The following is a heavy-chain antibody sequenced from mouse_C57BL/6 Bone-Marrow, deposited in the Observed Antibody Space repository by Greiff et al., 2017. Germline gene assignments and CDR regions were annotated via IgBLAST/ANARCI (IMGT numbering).Heavy chain of an antibody. CDR3: ATSRGRVTPFAY. D-gene: IGHD2-2*01. V-gene: IGHV1-55*01. CDR2: IYPGSGST. Sequence: QVQLQQPGAELVKPGASVKMSCKASGYTFTSYWITWVKQRPGQGLEWIGDIYPGSGSTNYNEKFKSKATLTVDTSSSTAYMQLSSLTSEDSAVYYCATSRGRVTPFAYWGQGTLVTVSA. J-gene: IGHJ3*01. CDR1: GYTFTSYW.